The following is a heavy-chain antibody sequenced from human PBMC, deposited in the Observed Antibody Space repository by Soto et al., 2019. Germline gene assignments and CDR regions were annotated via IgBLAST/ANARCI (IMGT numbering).Heavy chain of an antibody. V-gene: IGHV4-39*01. D-gene: IGHD4-17*01. CDR2: VYYTGST. CDR1: GNSISGTSSF. Sequence: SETLSLTCTVSGNSISGTSSFWALIRQPPGKNLEWIGSVYYTGSTYYNSSLKSRVSISIDTSKNQFSLSLNSVTAADTAVYYCTRRVRSTGFTDYWGPGALLTVSS. CDR3: TRRVRSTGFTDY. J-gene: IGHJ4*02.